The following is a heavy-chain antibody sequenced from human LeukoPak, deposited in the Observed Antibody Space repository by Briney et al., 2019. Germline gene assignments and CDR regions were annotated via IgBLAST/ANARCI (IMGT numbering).Heavy chain of an antibody. D-gene: IGHD3-9*01. V-gene: IGHV1-8*01. CDR2: MNPNSGNT. J-gene: IGHJ5*02. CDR3: ARGMYYDILTAPNWFDP. Sequence: ASVKVSCKASGYTFTSYDINWVRQATGQGLEWMGWMNPNSGNTGYAQKFQGRVTMTRNTSISTAYMELSSLRSEDTAVYYCARGMYYDILTAPNWFDPWGQGTLVTVSS. CDR1: GYTFTSYD.